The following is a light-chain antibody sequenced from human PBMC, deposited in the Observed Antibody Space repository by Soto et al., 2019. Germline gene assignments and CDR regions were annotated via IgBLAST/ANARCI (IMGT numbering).Light chain of an antibody. V-gene: IGLV3-21*04. J-gene: IGLJ2*01. CDR1: NIGSKS. CDR3: QVWDSSSDTGV. CDR2: YDS. Sequence: SYELPQPPSVSVAPGKTAGITCGGNNIGSKSVHWYQQKPGQAPVLVIYYDSDRPSGIPERFSASNSGNTATLTISRVEAGDEDDYYCQVWDSSSDTGVFGGGTKLTVL.